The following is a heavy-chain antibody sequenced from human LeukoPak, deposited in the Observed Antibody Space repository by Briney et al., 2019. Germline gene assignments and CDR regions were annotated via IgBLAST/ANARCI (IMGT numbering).Heavy chain of an antibody. J-gene: IGHJ3*01. D-gene: IGHD3-22*01. V-gene: IGHV3-21*01. CDR1: GFTLSGHS. Sequence: GGSLRLSCAATGFTLSGHSINWVRQAPGKGLDWVSSISPTSAYIYYQDSVKGRFTISRDDAKNSLYLEMDSLRAEDTAVYYCARTIYYYESTSYFSDAFDVWGQGTMVTVSS. CDR2: ISPTSAYI. CDR3: ARTIYYYESTSYFSDAFDV.